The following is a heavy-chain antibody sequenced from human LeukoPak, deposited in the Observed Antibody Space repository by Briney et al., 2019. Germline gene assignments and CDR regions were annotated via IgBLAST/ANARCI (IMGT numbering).Heavy chain of an antibody. D-gene: IGHD3-10*01. Sequence: GASVKVSCKASGYTFTGYYIHWVRQAPGQGLEWMGWINPNSGGTNYAQKLQGRVTMTTDTSTSTAYMELRSLRSDDTAVYYCARDWFRGVFDPWGQGTLVTVSS. CDR1: GYTFTGYY. J-gene: IGHJ5*02. CDR3: ARDWFRGVFDP. V-gene: IGHV1-2*02. CDR2: INPNSGGT.